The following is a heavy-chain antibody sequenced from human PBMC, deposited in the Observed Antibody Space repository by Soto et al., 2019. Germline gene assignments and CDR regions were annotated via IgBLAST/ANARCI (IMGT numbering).Heavy chain of an antibody. V-gene: IGHV4-61*01. D-gene: IGHD2-15*01. CDR3: ARSGDIVVVVAATPFDY. Sequence: QVQLQESGPGLVKPSETLSLTCTVSGGSVSSGSYYWSWIRQPPGKGLEWIGYIYYSGSTNYNPSLKSRVTISVDTSKNQFSLKLSSVTAADTAVYYCARSGDIVVVVAATPFDYWGQGTLVTVSS. CDR1: GGSVSSGSYY. CDR2: IYYSGST. J-gene: IGHJ4*02.